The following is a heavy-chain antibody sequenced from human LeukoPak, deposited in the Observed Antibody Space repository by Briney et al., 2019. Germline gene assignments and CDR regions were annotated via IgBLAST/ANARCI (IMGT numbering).Heavy chain of an antibody. CDR2: ISGSGGST. Sequence: GGAPRLSCGGPGFTFCSYAMGWGRPGPGEGVGWVSAISGSGGSTYYADSVKGRFTISRDNSKNTLYLQMNSLRAEDTAVYYCAKDRGGSYKAFDIWGQGTMVTVSS. CDR1: GFTFCSYA. CDR3: AKDRGGSYKAFDI. V-gene: IGHV3-23*01. J-gene: IGHJ3*02. D-gene: IGHD1-26*01.